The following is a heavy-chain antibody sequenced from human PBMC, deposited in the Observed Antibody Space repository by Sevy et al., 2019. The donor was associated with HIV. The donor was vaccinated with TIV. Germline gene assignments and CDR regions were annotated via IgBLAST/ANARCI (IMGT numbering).Heavy chain of an antibody. CDR3: ARDRNHYDSSGYPKGMDV. CDR2: TSAYNGNT. D-gene: IGHD3-22*01. V-gene: IGHV1-18*01. Sequence: ASVKVSCKASGYTFTRYGITWVRQAPGQGLEWMGWTSAYNGNTNYAQKVQGRVTMTTDMSTSTAYMELRSLKSDDTAMYYCARDRNHYDSSGYPKGMDVWGQGTTVTVSS. CDR1: GYTFTRYG. J-gene: IGHJ6*02.